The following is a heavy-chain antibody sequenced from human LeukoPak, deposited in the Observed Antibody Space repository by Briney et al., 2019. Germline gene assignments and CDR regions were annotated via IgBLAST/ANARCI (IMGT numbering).Heavy chain of an antibody. V-gene: IGHV1-2*02. D-gene: IGHD1-1*01. J-gene: IGHJ4*02. Sequence: GASMRVSCKASGYSFTDYYIHWVQQAPGQGLNWMGWINPNSGVTNYAQKFQGRVTMTRDTSISTAYMELSRLRSDDTAVYYCARDRSGPGYHFDYWGQGTLVTVSS. CDR3: ARDRSGPGYHFDY. CDR2: INPNSGVT. CDR1: GYSFTDYY.